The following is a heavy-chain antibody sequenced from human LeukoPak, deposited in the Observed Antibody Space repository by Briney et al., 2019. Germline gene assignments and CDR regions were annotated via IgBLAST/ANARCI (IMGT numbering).Heavy chain of an antibody. Sequence: PSETLSLTCTVSGGSISSSSYYWGWIRQPPGKGLEWIGTIYYSGSTYYNPSLKSRVTISVDTSKNQFSLKLSSVTAADTAVYYCARHRRNMAEDFDYWGQGTLVTVSS. CDR3: ARHRRNMAEDFDY. J-gene: IGHJ4*02. CDR2: IYYSGST. CDR1: GGSISSSSYY. V-gene: IGHV4-39*01. D-gene: IGHD1-14*01.